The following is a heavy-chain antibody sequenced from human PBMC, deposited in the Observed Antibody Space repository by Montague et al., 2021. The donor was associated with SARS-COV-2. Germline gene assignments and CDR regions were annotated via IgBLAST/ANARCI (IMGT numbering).Heavy chain of an antibody. CDR3: ARDVRYYVFWSGRAHTSRDY. CDR2: IYDSGST. J-gene: IGHJ4*02. Sequence: SETLSLTCTVSGGSISSSNYYWDWIRQPPGKGLEWIGSIYDSGSTYCNPSLKSRVTISVDTSKNQFSLKLSSVTAADTAVYYCARDVRYYVFWSGRAHTSRDYWGQGTLVTVSS. V-gene: IGHV4-39*07. D-gene: IGHD3-3*01. CDR1: GGSISSSNYY.